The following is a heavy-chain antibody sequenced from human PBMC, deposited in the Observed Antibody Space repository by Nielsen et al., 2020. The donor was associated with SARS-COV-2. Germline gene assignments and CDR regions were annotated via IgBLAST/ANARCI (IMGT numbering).Heavy chain of an antibody. J-gene: IGHJ6*02. CDR3: AKRRAVFMLTFGGEGAIDV. D-gene: IGHD3-16*01. Sequence: GESLKISCAASGFTFRNYAMSWVRQAPGKGLEWVSVIRGGGGSIYYADSVKGRFTISRDTSKNTVYLQMNSLSVEDTAVYYCAKRRAVFMLTFGGEGAIDVWGQGTTVSVSS. V-gene: IGHV3-23*01. CDR2: IRGGGGSI. CDR1: GFTFRNYA.